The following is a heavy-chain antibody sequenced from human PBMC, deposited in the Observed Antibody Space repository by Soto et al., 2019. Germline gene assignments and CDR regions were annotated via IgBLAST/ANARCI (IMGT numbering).Heavy chain of an antibody. D-gene: IGHD2-2*01. Sequence: GESLKISCXASGYTFIYFWVAWVRQVSGKGLEWMGVIYPGASDIRYSPSFEGHVTISADKSTNTDYLQWSSLEAADTAIYYRARQGTSRGPDYAAFDFWGPGTLVTVSS. J-gene: IGHJ4*02. V-gene: IGHV5-51*01. CDR2: IYPGASDI. CDR3: ARQGTSRGPDYAAFDF. CDR1: GYTFIYFW.